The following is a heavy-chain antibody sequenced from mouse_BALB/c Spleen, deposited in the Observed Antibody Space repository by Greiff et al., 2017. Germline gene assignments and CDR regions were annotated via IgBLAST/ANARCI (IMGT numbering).Heavy chain of an antibody. J-gene: IGHJ3*01. D-gene: IGHD2-4*01. CDR1: GFTFTDYY. V-gene: IGHV7-3*02. Sequence: EVQLVESGGGLVQPGGSLRLSCATSGFTFTDYYMSWVRQPPGKALEWLGFIRNKANGYTTEYSASVKGRFTISRDNSQSILYLQMNTLRAEDSATDYCARGYEYDGRFAYWGQGTLVTVSA. CDR3: ARGYEYDGRFAY. CDR2: IRNKANGYTT.